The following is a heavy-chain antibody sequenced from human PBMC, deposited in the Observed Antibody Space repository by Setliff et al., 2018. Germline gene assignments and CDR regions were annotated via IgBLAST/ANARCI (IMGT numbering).Heavy chain of an antibody. V-gene: IGHV1-18*01. Sequence: ASVKVSCKASGYTFSHSGITWVRQAPGQGLEWMGWISAYTGNTNYAPKLQGRVTMTTDASTSTAYLELRSLTSDDTAVYYCSRLVRYCTTTSCQGASGAELWGQGTLVTVSS. J-gene: IGHJ4*02. D-gene: IGHD2-2*01. CDR1: GYTFSHSG. CDR2: ISAYTGNT. CDR3: SRLVRYCTTTSCQGASGAEL.